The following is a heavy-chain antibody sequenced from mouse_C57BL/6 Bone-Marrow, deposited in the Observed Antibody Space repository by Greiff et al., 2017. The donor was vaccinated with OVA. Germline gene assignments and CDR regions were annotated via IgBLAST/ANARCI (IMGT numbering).Heavy chain of an antibody. CDR3: TRHCITTVVPEGYFDY. J-gene: IGHJ2*01. D-gene: IGHD1-1*01. V-gene: IGHV1-15*01. CDR2: IDPETGGT. CDR1: GYTFTDYE. Sequence: QVQLQQSGAELVRPGASVTLSCKASGYTFTDYEMHWVKQTPVHGLEWIGAIDPETGGTAYNQKFKGKAILTADKSSSTAYMELRSLTSEDSAVYYCTRHCITTVVPEGYFDYWGQGTTLTVSS.